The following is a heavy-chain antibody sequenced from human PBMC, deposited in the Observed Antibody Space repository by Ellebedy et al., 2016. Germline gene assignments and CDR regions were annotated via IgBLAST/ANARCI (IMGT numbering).Heavy chain of an antibody. CDR1: GFTFRNYA. CDR3: VPGAAVEGTLYFQF. Sequence: GESLKISXAASGFTFRNYAMSWVRQAPGKGLEWVSAISGSGFTTHYSDSVKGRFTISRDNYKNTLFLEMNSLRAEDTATYFCVPGAAVEGTLYFQFWGQGTLVTVSS. J-gene: IGHJ4*02. V-gene: IGHV3-23*01. D-gene: IGHD2-21*02. CDR2: ISGSGFTT.